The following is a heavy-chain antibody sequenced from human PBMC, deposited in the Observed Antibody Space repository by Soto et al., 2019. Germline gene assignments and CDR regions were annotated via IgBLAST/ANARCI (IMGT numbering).Heavy chain of an antibody. CDR3: ARDATADGYSGYYYYGMDV. D-gene: IGHD5-18*01. CDR1: GFTFSSYS. V-gene: IGHV3-21*01. CDR2: ISSSSSYI. J-gene: IGHJ6*02. Sequence: GGSLRLSCAASGFTFSSYSMNWVRQAPGKGLEWVSSISSSSSYIYYADSVKGRFTISRDNAKNSLYLQMNSLRAEDTAVYYCARDATADGYSGYYYYGMDVWGQGTTVTV.